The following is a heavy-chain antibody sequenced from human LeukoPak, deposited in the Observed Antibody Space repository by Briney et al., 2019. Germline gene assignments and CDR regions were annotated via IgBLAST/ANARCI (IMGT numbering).Heavy chain of an antibody. J-gene: IGHJ3*02. D-gene: IGHD4-17*01. Sequence: GGSLRLSCAASGFTFSNAWMSWVRQAPGKGLEWVANIKQDGSEKYYVDSVKGRFTISRDNAKNSLYLQMNSLRAEDTAVYYCARDSADYGDYAGAFDIWGQGTMVTVSS. CDR2: IKQDGSEK. CDR3: ARDSADYGDYAGAFDI. V-gene: IGHV3-7*01. CDR1: GFTFSNAW.